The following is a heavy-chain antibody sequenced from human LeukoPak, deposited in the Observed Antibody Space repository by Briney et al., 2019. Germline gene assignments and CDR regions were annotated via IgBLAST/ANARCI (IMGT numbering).Heavy chain of an antibody. Sequence: PGGSLRLSCAASGFTFSSYGMHWVRQAPGKGLEWVAVISYDGSNKYYADSVKGRFTISRDNSKNTLYLQMNSLRAEDTAVYYCARDDFWSGYYTDYWGQGTLVTVSS. CDR1: GFTFSSYG. CDR2: ISYDGSNK. J-gene: IGHJ4*02. CDR3: ARDDFWSGYYTDY. V-gene: IGHV3-30*03. D-gene: IGHD3-3*01.